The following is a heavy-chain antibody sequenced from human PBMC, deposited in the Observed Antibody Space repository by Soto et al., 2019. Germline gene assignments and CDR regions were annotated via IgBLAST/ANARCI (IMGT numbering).Heavy chain of an antibody. Sequence: QVQLVESGGGAVQPGRSLRLSCAASGFTFSNNGIHWVRQAPGKGLEWVAVISSDGLNKYYADSVTGRFTISRDNSKNTLFLQMNSLRVEDTAVYYCAMDLYGGSSRFDYWGQGTLVTVSS. CDR2: ISSDGLNK. D-gene: IGHD2-15*01. CDR1: GFTFSNNG. J-gene: IGHJ4*02. V-gene: IGHV3-30*03. CDR3: AMDLYGGSSRFDY.